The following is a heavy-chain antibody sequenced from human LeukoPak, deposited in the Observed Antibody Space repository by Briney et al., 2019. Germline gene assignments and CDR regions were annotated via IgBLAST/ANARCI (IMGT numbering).Heavy chain of an antibody. CDR2: VNDDWPYT. CDR1: GFTFDDYG. CDR3: GREIQAPVKSLEY. Sequence: PGASLRLSCAASGFTFDDYGMSWVRQAPGKGLVLVSRVNDDWPYTVYADSVKGRFTISRDNAKNTLYLQMNSLRGEDTAVYYCGREIQAPVKSLEYWGQGTLVTVSS. V-gene: IGHV3-74*01. J-gene: IGHJ4*02.